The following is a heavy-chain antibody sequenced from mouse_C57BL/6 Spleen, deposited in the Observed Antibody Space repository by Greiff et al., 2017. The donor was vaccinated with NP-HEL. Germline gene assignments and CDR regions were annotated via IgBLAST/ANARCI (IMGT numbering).Heavy chain of an antibody. D-gene: IGHD2-10*01. Sequence: VQGVESGGGLVQPGGSLKLSCAASGFTFSDYYMYWVRQTPEKRLEWVAYISNGGGSTYYPDTVKGRFTISRDNAKNTLYLQMSRLKSEDTAMYYCARSFYGKGYYAMDYWGQGTSVTVSS. CDR2: ISNGGGST. J-gene: IGHJ4*01. V-gene: IGHV5-12*01. CDR3: ARSFYGKGYYAMDY. CDR1: GFTFSDYY.